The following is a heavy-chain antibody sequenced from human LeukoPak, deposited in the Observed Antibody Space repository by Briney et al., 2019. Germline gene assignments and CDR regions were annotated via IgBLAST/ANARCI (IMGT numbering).Heavy chain of an antibody. V-gene: IGHV4-39*07. J-gene: IGHJ5*02. CDR3: ARGRGDIVVVTAAGFDP. CDR1: GGSISSSSYY. D-gene: IGHD2-2*01. CDR2: INHSGST. Sequence: SETLSLTCTVSGGSISSSSYYWSWIRQPAGKGLEWIGEINHSGSTNYNPSLKSRVTISVDTSKNQFSLKLSSVTAADTAVYYCARGRGDIVVVTAAGFDPWGQGTLVTVSS.